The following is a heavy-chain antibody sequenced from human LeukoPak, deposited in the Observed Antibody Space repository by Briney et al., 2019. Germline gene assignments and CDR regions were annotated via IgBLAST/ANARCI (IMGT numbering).Heavy chain of an antibody. CDR3: ARDLGRDGYNRFDY. Sequence: ASVKVSCKASGYTFNGYYMHWVRQAPGQGLEWMGRINPNSGGTNYVQKFQGRVTMTRDTSISTAYMELNSLRSDDTAVYYCARDLGRDGYNRFDYWGQGTLVTVSS. D-gene: IGHD5-24*01. CDR1: GYTFNGYY. J-gene: IGHJ4*02. V-gene: IGHV1-2*06. CDR2: INPNSGGT.